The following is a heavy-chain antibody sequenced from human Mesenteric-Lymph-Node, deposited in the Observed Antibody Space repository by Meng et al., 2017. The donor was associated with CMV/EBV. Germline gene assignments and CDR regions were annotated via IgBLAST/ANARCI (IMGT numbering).Heavy chain of an antibody. V-gene: IGHV3-74*01. Sequence: GESLKISCAASGFTFSSYWMHWVRQAPGKGLVWVSRINSDGSSTSYADSVKGRFTISRDNAKNTLYLQMSSLRAEDTAVYYCARVEMATIFSFDYWGQGTLVTVSS. CDR2: INSDGSST. CDR3: ARVEMATIFSFDY. J-gene: IGHJ4*02. D-gene: IGHD5-24*01. CDR1: GFTFSSYW.